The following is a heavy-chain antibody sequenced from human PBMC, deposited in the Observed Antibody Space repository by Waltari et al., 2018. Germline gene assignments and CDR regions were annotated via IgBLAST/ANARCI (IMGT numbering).Heavy chain of an antibody. D-gene: IGHD5-12*01. Sequence: EVQLVESGGGLLQPGGSMRLSCAASGFTFSSSWRHWVRQPPGKGLVWDSRINPDGRTTNYADSVRGRFTISRDNAQNTVYLEMNSLRAEDTAVYFCTRGGNYYFDYWGRGTLVTVSS. CDR2: INPDGRTT. V-gene: IGHV3-74*01. CDR1: GFTFSSSW. CDR3: TRGGNYYFDY. J-gene: IGHJ4*02.